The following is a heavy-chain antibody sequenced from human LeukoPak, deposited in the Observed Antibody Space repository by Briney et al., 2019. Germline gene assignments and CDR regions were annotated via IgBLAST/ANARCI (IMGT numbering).Heavy chain of an antibody. CDR2: INPNSGGT. J-gene: IGHJ5*02. CDR3: ARGEAAAQQYNWFDP. V-gene: IGHV1-2*06. D-gene: IGHD6-13*01. CDR1: GYTFTGYY. Sequence: GASVKVSCKASGYTFTGYYMHWVRQAPGQGLEWMGRINPNSGGTNYAQKFQGRVTMTRDTSISTTYMELTRLRSDDTAVYYCARGEAAAQQYNWFDPWGQGTLVTVSS.